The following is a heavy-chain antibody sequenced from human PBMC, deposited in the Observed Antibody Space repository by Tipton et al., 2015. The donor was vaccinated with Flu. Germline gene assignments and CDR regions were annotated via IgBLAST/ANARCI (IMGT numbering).Heavy chain of an antibody. CDR2: ISSGGYAT. CDR3: VRADYYDSSGSENAFDM. CDR1: GFTFSSYE. Sequence: SLRLSCTASGFTFSSYEMNWVRQAPGKGLEWVSYISSGGYATYYADSMKGRFTISRDNAKNSLYLQMNSLRAEDTAVYYCVRADYYDSSGSENAFDMWGQGTMVTVSS. D-gene: IGHD3-22*01. V-gene: IGHV3-48*03. J-gene: IGHJ3*02.